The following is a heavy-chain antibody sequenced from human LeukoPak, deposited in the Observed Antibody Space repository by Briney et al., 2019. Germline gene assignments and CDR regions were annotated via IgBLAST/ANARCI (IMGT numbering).Heavy chain of an antibody. D-gene: IGHD5-12*01. Sequence: GASVKVSCKASGGTFSTYAISWVRQAPGQGLEWMGGIIPIFGTANYAQKFQGRVTVTTDESTSTAYMELSSLRSEDTAVYYCARDRSSGYDAFDIWGQGTMVTVSS. CDR1: GGTFSTYA. CDR3: ARDRSSGYDAFDI. CDR2: IIPIFGTA. J-gene: IGHJ3*02. V-gene: IGHV1-69*05.